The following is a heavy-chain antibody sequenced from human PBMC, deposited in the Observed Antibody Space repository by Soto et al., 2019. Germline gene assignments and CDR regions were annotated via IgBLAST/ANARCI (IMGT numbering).Heavy chain of an antibody. D-gene: IGHD6-13*01. CDR1: GFTFSSYG. CDR2: IWYDGSNK. CDR3: ARNRQQLVFSYYYYGMDV. J-gene: IGHJ6*02. Sequence: QVQLVESGGGVVQPGRSLRLSCAASGFTFSSYGMHWVRQAPGKGLEWVAVIWYDGSNKYYADSVKGRFTISRDNSKNTLYLQMNSLRAEDTAVYYCARNRQQLVFSYYYYGMDVWGQGTTVTVSS. V-gene: IGHV3-33*01.